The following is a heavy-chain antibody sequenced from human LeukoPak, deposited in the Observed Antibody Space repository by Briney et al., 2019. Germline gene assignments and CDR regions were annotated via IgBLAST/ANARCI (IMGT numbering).Heavy chain of an antibody. CDR2: ISGSGGST. V-gene: IGHV3-23*01. D-gene: IGHD1-26*01. Sequence: TGGSLRLSCAASGFTFSSYAMSWVRQAPGKGLEWVSTISGSGGSTYYADSVKGRFTISRDNSKNTLYLQMNSLRAEDTAVYYCAKDQVGASDYWGQGTLVTVSS. CDR3: AKDQVGASDY. J-gene: IGHJ4*02. CDR1: GFTFSSYA.